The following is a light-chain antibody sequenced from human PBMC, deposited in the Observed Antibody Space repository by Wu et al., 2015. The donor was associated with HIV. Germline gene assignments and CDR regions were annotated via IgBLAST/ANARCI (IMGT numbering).Light chain of an antibody. Sequence: IQMTQSPSSLSAPVGDRVTITCRASQGIRSDLGWYQQRPGKAPKLLIYAASTLQSGVPSRFSGSGSGTNFILTISSLQPEDFATYYCLQDYNYPPTFGQGTKLEIK. CDR3: LQDYNYPPT. CDR2: AAS. V-gene: IGKV1-6*01. CDR1: QGIRSD. J-gene: IGKJ2*01.